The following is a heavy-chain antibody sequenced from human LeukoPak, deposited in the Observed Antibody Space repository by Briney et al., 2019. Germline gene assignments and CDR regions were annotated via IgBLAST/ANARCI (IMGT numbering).Heavy chain of an antibody. Sequence: GESLKISCKGSGYSFTSYWIGWVRQMPGKGLEWMGIIYPGDSDTRYSPSFQGQVTISADKSISTAYLQWSSLKASDTAMYYCARLAYCGGDCYSVENYFDYWGQGTLVTVSS. CDR3: ARLAYCGGDCYSVENYFDY. J-gene: IGHJ4*02. D-gene: IGHD2-21*02. V-gene: IGHV5-51*01. CDR2: IYPGDSDT. CDR1: GYSFTSYW.